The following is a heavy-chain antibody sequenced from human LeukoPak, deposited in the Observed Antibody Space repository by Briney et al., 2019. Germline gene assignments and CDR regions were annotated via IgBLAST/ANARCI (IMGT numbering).Heavy chain of an antibody. CDR1: GFTFSDYY. Sequence: PGGSLRLSCAAYGFTFSDYYMSWIRQAPGKGLEWVSSIGFSGSPIYYADSVKGRFTISRDNAKNSLFLQINSLRAEDTAVYYCAKGEGYGSGSYYYYYYMDVWGKGTTVTISS. J-gene: IGHJ6*03. CDR3: AKGEGYGSGSYYYYYYMDV. V-gene: IGHV3-11*01. D-gene: IGHD3-10*01. CDR2: IGFSGSPI.